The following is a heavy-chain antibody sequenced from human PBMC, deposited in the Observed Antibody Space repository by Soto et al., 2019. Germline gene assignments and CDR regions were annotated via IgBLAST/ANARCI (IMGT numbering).Heavy chain of an antibody. J-gene: IGHJ6*02. V-gene: IGHV3-30*18. CDR1: GCTFRSYF. CDR3: AKDRGVRGVITHYYYYYGMDV. D-gene: IGHD3-10*01. CDR2: ISYDGSNK. Sequence: GGSLILPCAAAGCTFRSYFMHWVRQAPGKGLEWVAVISYDGSNKYYADSVKGRFTISRDNSKNTLYLQMNSLRAEDTAVYYCAKDRGVRGVITHYYYYYGMDVWGQGTTVTVSS.